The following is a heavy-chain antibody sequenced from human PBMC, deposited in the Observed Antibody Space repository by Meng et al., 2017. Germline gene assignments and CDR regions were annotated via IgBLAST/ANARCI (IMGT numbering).Heavy chain of an antibody. V-gene: IGHV1-69*01. D-gene: IGHD5-12*01. CDR2: IMPIFGKT. J-gene: IGHJ4*02. CDR1: GCTLHSYA. CDR3: SMILRNSYDDDEDY. Sequence: QVQSAESGAGVEEPESSFKVSCKASGCTLHSYAISWVRQATGPGLEWMVEIMPIFGKTNHAQKFQGRVTITQDESTSPAYMELSSLRSEDTAVDYCSMILRNSYDDDEDYWGQGTLVTVSS.